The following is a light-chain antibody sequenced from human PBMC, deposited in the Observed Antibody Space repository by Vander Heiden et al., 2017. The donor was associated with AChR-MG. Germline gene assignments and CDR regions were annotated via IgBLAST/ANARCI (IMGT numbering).Light chain of an antibody. Sequence: QSALTQPASVSGLPGQPITSSRPGTGSNVGGYNYVSWYQHHPGKAPKLVIYGVSERPSGVSNRFSGSKSGNTASLTISGRQAEDEADYYCSSYTTSRTLVFGGGTRLTVL. V-gene: IGLV2-14*03. CDR1: GSNVGGYNY. J-gene: IGLJ3*02. CDR3: SSYTTSRTLV. CDR2: GVS.